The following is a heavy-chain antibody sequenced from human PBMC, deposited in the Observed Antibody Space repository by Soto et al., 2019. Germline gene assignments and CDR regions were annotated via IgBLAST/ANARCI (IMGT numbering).Heavy chain of an antibody. CDR3: ASGGSYGLLGMDV. J-gene: IGHJ6*02. V-gene: IGHV4-30-2*01. CDR2: IYHSGST. Sequence: QLQLQESGSGLVKPSQTLSLTCAVSGGSISSGGYSWSWIRQPPGKGLEWIGYIYHSGSTYYNPSLKRRVTVSVDRSKNQFSLKLSSVTAADTAVYYCASGGSYGLLGMDVWGQGTTVTVSS. CDR1: GGSISSGGYS. D-gene: IGHD1-26*01.